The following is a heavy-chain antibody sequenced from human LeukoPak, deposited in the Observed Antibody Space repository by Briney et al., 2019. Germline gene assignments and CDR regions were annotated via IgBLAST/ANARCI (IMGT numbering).Heavy chain of an antibody. CDR3: ARWEGGSYYDFDY. Sequence: SETLSLTCAVYGGSFSGYYWSWIRQPPGKGLEWIVEINHSRSTNYNPSLKSRVTISVDTSKNQFSLKLSSVTAADTAVYYCARWEGGSYYDFDYWGQGTLVTVSS. J-gene: IGHJ4*02. CDR1: GGSFSGYY. V-gene: IGHV4-34*01. D-gene: IGHD1-26*01. CDR2: INHSRST.